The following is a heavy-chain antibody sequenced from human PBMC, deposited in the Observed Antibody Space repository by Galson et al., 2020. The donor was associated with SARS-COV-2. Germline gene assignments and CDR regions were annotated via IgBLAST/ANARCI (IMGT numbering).Heavy chain of an antibody. J-gene: IGHJ4*02. V-gene: IGHV5-51*01. CDR1: GYSFSDYW. Sequence: GGSLRLSCKGSGYSFSDYWVAWVRQMPGKGLEWMGIMYPGDSDLRYSPSFRGQVIISVDKSISTAYLQWRSLKASDTAMYYCARAPTSISNPYYFDHWGQGTLVTVSS. CDR2: MYPGDSDL. D-gene: IGHD2-2*01. CDR3: ARAPTSISNPYYFDH.